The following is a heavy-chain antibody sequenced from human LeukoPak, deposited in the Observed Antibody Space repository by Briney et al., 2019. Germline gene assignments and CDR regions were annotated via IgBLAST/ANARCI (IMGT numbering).Heavy chain of an antibody. J-gene: IGHJ6*03. V-gene: IGHV1-8*03. CDR1: GYTFTGYY. CDR3: ARATHGWVRGVNSAPYYYYMDV. CDR2: MNPNSGNT. Sequence: GASVKVSCKASGYTFTGYYMHWVRQAPGQGLEWMGWMNPNSGNTGYAQKFQGRVTITRNTSISTAYMELSSLRSEDTAVYYCARATHGWVRGVNSAPYYYYMDVWGKGTTVTVSS. D-gene: IGHD3-10*01.